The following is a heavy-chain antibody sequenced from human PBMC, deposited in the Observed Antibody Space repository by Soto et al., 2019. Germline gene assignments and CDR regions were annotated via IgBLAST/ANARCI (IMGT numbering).Heavy chain of an antibody. CDR2: MRPSSGRT. Sequence: ASVKVSCKASGYSFTSLDINWVRQTTGQGLEWMGWMRPSSGRTGYAQKFQGRVTMTRDTSINTAYMELSSLTSDDTALYYCARGVTAGVDHWGQGTLVTVSS. D-gene: IGHD1-26*01. CDR3: ARGVTAGVDH. J-gene: IGHJ4*02. CDR1: GYSFTSLD. V-gene: IGHV1-8*01.